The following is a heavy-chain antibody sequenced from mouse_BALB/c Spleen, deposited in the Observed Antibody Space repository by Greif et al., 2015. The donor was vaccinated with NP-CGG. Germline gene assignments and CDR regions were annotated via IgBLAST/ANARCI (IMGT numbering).Heavy chain of an antibody. V-gene: IGHV1-54*01. Sequence: QVQLQQSGAELVRPGTSVKVSCKASGYAFTNYLIEWVKQRPGQGLEWIGVINPGSGGTNYNEKFKGKATLTADKSSSTAYMQLSSLTSDDSAVYFCASGYGNLYYYAMDYWGQGTSVTVSS. CDR3: ASGYGNLYYYAMDY. J-gene: IGHJ4*01. D-gene: IGHD2-10*02. CDR1: GYAFTNYL. CDR2: INPGSGGT.